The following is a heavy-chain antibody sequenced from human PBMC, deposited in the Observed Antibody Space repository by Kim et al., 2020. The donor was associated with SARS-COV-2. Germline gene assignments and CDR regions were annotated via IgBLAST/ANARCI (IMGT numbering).Heavy chain of an antibody. Sequence: GGSLRLSFAASGFTFNTYGIHWVRQAPGKGLEWISYITENGGGIFYAHSVKGRFTISRDNAKSSLYLQMNSLRDEDTAVYYCATRMVTSFDYWGQGTLV. D-gene: IGHD2-21*02. V-gene: IGHV3-48*02. CDR1: GFTFNTYG. CDR3: ATRMVTSFDY. J-gene: IGHJ4*02. CDR2: ITENGGGI.